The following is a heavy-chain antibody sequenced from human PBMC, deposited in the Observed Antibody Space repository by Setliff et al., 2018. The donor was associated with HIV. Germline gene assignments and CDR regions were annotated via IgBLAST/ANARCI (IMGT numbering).Heavy chain of an antibody. V-gene: IGHV5-51*01. J-gene: IGHJ3*02. CDR3: ARHKRYCTDGICLSSIDHAFDI. CDR1: GYSFTNYW. Sequence: GESLKISCKGSGYSFTNYWIGWVRQMPGKGLEWMGFIYPGDSDTRYSQSFQGQVTISADKSISTAYLQWSSLKASDTAMYYCARHKRYCTDGICLSSIDHAFDIWGQGTMVTVSS. D-gene: IGHD2-8*01. CDR2: IYPGDSDT.